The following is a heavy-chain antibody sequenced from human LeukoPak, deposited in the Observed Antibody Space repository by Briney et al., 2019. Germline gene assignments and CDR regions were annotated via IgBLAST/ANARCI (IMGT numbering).Heavy chain of an antibody. CDR1: GGSISSYY. D-gene: IGHD2-15*01. V-gene: IGHV4-59*12. J-gene: IGHJ4*02. CDR3: ASAYCSGGSCYGGFDY. CDR2: IYYSGST. Sequence: TSETLSLTCTVSGGSISSYYWSWIRQPPGKGLEWIGYIYYSGSTNYNPSLKSRVTISVDTSKNQFSLKLSSVTAADTAVYYCASAYCSGGSCYGGFDYWGQGTLVTVSS.